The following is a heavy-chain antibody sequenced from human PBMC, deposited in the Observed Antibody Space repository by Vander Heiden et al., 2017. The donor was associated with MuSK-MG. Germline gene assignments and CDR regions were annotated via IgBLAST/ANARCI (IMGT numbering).Heavy chain of an antibody. J-gene: IGHJ4*02. CDR3: TREAYGLGSGGL. V-gene: IGHV1-46*01. D-gene: IGHD3-10*01. Sequence: QVQLVQSGAEVKKPGASVKVSCKASGYTLTTYYMHWVRQAPGQGLEWMGIINPSGGSTTDAQKFQGRVTITRDTATRTVYMELRSLRYDDTAVYYWTREAYGLGSGGLWVQGTLV. CDR1: GYTLTTYY. CDR2: INPSGGST.